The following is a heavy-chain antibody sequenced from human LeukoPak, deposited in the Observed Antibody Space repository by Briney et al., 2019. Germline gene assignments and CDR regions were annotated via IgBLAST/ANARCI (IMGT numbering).Heavy chain of an antibody. CDR1: GFIVSSNY. CDR2: IYSGGST. J-gene: IGHJ3*02. V-gene: IGHV3-53*01. D-gene: IGHD6-13*01. Sequence: PGGSLRLSCAASGFIVSSNYMSWVRQAPGKGLEWVSVIYSGGSTYYADSVKGRFTISRDNSKNTLYLQMNSLTAADTAVYYCARRGPGSRAALDIWGQGTMVTVSS. CDR3: ARRGPGSRAALDI.